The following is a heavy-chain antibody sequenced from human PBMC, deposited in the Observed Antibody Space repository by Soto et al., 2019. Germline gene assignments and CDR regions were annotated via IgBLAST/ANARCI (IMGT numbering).Heavy chain of an antibody. CDR3: ARAGVMVRGGRTPWKPFNWFDP. J-gene: IGHJ5*02. CDR2: IYHSGST. Sequence: SETLSLTCAVSGYSISSGYYWGWIRQPPGKGLEWIGSIYHSGSTYYNPSLKSRVTISVDTSKNQFSLKPSSVTAADTAVYYCARAGVMVRGGRTPWKPFNWFDPWGQGALVTVSS. D-gene: IGHD3-10*01. CDR1: GYSISSGYY. V-gene: IGHV4-38-2*01.